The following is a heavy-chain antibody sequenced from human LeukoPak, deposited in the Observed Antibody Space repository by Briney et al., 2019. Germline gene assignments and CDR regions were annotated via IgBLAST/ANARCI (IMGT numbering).Heavy chain of an antibody. CDR2: IYYSGST. V-gene: IGHV4-31*03. CDR1: GGSISSGGFY. CDR3: ASIRITMVRGVRYYYYYGMDV. Sequence: SETLSLTCTVSGGSISSGGFYWSWIRQHPGKGLEWIGYIYYSGSTYYNPSLKSRVTMSVDTSKNQFSLKLSSVTAADTAVYYCASIRITMVRGVRYYYYYGMDVWGQGTTVTVSS. D-gene: IGHD3-10*01. J-gene: IGHJ6*02.